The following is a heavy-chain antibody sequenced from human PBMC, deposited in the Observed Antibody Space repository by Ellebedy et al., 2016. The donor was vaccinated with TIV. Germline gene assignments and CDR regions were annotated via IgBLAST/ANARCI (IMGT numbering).Heavy chain of an antibody. CDR1: GYTFTGYY. CDR3: ATGPLRPHLSGSYQNHFDY. Sequence: AASVKVSCKASGYTFTGYYMHWVRQAPGQGLEWMGWISAYNGNTNYAQKLQGRVTMTTDTSTSTVYMELSSLRSDDTAVYYCATGPLRPHLSGSYQNHFDYWGQGTLVTVSS. V-gene: IGHV1-18*04. J-gene: IGHJ4*02. D-gene: IGHD1-26*01. CDR2: ISAYNGNT.